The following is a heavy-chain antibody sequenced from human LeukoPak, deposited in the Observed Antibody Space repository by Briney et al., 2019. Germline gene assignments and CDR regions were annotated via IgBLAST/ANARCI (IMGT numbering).Heavy chain of an antibody. Sequence: PGGSLRLSCAASGFTFSSYSVNWVRQAPGKGLEWVSSISSSSSYIYYADSVKGRFTISRDNAKNSLYLQMNSLRAEDTAVYYCASDILTGYHPHDYWGQGTLVTVSS. J-gene: IGHJ4*02. CDR3: ASDILTGYHPHDY. D-gene: IGHD3-9*01. CDR1: GFTFSSYS. V-gene: IGHV3-21*01. CDR2: ISSSSSYI.